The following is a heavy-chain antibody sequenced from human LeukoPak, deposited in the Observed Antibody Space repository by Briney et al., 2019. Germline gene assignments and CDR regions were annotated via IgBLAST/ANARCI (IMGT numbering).Heavy chain of an antibody. CDR2: MNPNSGNT. CDR1: GYTFTSYD. CDR3: ARSWKRWLQTRGGYYYYMDV. J-gene: IGHJ6*03. D-gene: IGHD5-24*01. Sequence: ASVKVSCKASGYTFTSYDINWVRQATGQGPEWMGWMNPNSGNTGYAQKFQGRVTMTRNTSIGTAYMELSSLRSEDTAVYYCARSWKRWLQTRGGYYYYMDVWGKGTTVTVSS. V-gene: IGHV1-8*01.